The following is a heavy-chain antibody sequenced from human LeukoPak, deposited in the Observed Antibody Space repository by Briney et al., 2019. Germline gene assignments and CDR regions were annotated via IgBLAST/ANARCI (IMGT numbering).Heavy chain of an antibody. CDR2: IWSDGNNR. J-gene: IGHJ3*02. Sequence: GRSLRLSCAASGFTFSTYGMHWVRQAPGKGLERVAVIWSDGNNRFYADSVKGRFTFSRDNSKNTLSLQMNSLRAEDTAVYYCVKERSPFDAFDIWGQGTMVTVSS. V-gene: IGHV3-33*06. CDR1: GFTFSTYG. CDR3: VKERSPFDAFDI.